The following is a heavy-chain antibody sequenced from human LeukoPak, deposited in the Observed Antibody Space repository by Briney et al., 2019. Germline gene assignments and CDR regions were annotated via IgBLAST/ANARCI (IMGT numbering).Heavy chain of an antibody. Sequence: SETLSLTCAVYGGSFSGYYWSWIRQPPGKGLEWIGEINHSGSTNYNPSLKSRVTISVDTSKNQFSLKLSSVTAADTAVYYCARGQRGSSWYGYWGQGTLVTVSS. V-gene: IGHV4-34*01. CDR3: ARGQRGSSWYGY. D-gene: IGHD6-13*01. J-gene: IGHJ4*02. CDR1: GGSFSGYY. CDR2: INHSGST.